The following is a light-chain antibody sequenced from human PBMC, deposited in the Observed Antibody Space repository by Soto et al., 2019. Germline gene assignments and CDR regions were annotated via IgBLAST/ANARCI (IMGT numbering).Light chain of an antibody. Sequence: EMVVTQSPSTLSVSPGERATLSCRASQSISSNLAWYQLKPGQPPRLLIYGASTRDTGTPARFGGSGSGTEFTLTISSLQSEDFAVYYCQQYNNWPPTFGQGTKVEIK. CDR3: QQYNNWPPT. J-gene: IGKJ1*01. CDR1: QSISSN. V-gene: IGKV3-15*01. CDR2: GAS.